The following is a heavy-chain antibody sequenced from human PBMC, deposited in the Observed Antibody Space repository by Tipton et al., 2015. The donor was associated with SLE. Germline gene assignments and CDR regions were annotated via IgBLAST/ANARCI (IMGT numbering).Heavy chain of an antibody. Sequence: GSLRLSCAASGFTFSNYAMHWVRQAPGKGLEYVSAITTNGGSTYYADSVKGRFTISRDNSKNTVYLQMGSLRAEDMGVYYCAKDRGIMLQGVHYFDYWGQGTLVTVSS. CDR2: ITTNGGST. J-gene: IGHJ4*02. V-gene: IGHV3-64*02. CDR3: AKDRGIMLQGVHYFDY. CDR1: GFTFSNYA. D-gene: IGHD3-10*01.